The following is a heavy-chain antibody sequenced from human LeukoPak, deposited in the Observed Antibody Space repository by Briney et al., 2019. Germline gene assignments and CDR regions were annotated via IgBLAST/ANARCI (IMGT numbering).Heavy chain of an antibody. CDR1: GSDFSRSW. CDR3: ARAGAPAYDY. CDR2: ISYDGSNK. D-gene: IGHD3-10*01. Sequence: PGGSLRLSCAASGSDFSRSWMHWVRQAPGKGLEWVAVISYDGSNKYYADSVKGRFTISRDNSKNTLYLQMNSLRAEDTAVYYCARAGAPAYDYWGQGTLVTVSS. V-gene: IGHV3-30-3*01. J-gene: IGHJ4*02.